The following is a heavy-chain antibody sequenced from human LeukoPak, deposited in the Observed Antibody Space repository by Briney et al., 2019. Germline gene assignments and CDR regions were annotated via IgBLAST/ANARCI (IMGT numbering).Heavy chain of an antibody. CDR3: GRAPDY. CDR2: IYSSGST. V-gene: IGHV4-39*02. Sequence: PLETLSLTCTVSGGSISSTSYYWGWIRQPPGKGLEWIGSIYSSGSTYYSPSLKSRVTISEDTSKAHFSLKLSSVTAADTAVYYCGRAPDYWGQGTLVTVSS. J-gene: IGHJ4*02. CDR1: GGSISSTSYY.